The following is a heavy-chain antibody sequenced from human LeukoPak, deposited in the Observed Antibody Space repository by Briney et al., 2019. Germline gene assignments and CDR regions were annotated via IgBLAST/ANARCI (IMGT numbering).Heavy chain of an antibody. CDR3: ARGLRWRWLQSYFDY. Sequence: ASVKVSCKASGYTFTSYDINWVRQATGQGLEWMGWMNPNSGNTGYAQKFQGRVTMTRNTSISTAYMELSSLRSEDTAVCYCARGLRWRWLQSYFDYWGQGTLVTVSS. CDR1: GYTFTSYD. V-gene: IGHV1-8*01. CDR2: MNPNSGNT. J-gene: IGHJ4*02. D-gene: IGHD5-24*01.